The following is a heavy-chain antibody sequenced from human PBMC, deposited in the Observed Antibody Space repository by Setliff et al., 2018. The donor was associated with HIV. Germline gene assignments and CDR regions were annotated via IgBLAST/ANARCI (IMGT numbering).Heavy chain of an antibody. Sequence: GASVKVSCKASGYIFTSYYMHWVRQAPGQGLEWMGIINPSSGSTTYAQKFQDRVTVTTDTSTNTTYMELRGLRSDDTATYYCARVPSGAAGLVRAGFYFWGQGTLVTVSS. D-gene: IGHD6-25*01. J-gene: IGHJ4*01. CDR1: GYIFTSYY. CDR3: ARVPSGAAGLVRAGFYF. V-gene: IGHV1-46*01. CDR2: INPSSGST.